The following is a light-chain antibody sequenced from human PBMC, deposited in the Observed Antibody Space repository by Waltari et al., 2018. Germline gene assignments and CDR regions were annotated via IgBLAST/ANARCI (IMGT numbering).Light chain of an antibody. CDR3: CSYAGFYSYYV. J-gene: IGLJ1*01. Sequence: QSALTQPRSVSGSPGQSVTISCTGTSSDIGNYNYVSWYQHPPGKAPRPLIYDVTKRPSGVPARFSGSKSGNTASLTISGLQAEDEADYYCCSYAGFYSYYVFGTGTKATVL. CDR1: SSDIGNYNY. V-gene: IGLV2-11*01. CDR2: DVT.